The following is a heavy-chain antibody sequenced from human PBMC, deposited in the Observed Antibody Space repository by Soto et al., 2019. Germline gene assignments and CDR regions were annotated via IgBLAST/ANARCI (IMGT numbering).Heavy chain of an antibody. CDR2: ISYDGGLQ. Sequence: QAQLVESGGGVVQPGRSLRLSCAASGFTFSSYGMHWVRQAPGTGLEWVAVISYDGGLQHYADSVKGRFTISRDNSKSMVLLQMNILRAEDTAVYYCVSDRGYGHASVPYSWGQGTLVSVSS. J-gene: IGHJ4*02. V-gene: IGHV3-30*03. CDR1: GFTFSSYG. CDR3: VSDRGYGHASVPYS. D-gene: IGHD5-18*01.